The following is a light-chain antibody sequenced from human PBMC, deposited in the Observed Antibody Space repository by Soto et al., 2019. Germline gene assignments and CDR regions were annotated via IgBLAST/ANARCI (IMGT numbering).Light chain of an antibody. CDR3: QSYDRSLSDHV. CDR2: GNS. Sequence: SVLTQPPSVSGSPGQGVTISCTGSSSNIGAGYDVHWYQQLPGTAPKLLIYGNSNRPSGVPDRFSGSKSGTSASLAITGLQAEDEADYYCQSYDRSLSDHVFGTGTKVTVL. V-gene: IGLV1-40*01. CDR1: SSNIGAGYD. J-gene: IGLJ1*01.